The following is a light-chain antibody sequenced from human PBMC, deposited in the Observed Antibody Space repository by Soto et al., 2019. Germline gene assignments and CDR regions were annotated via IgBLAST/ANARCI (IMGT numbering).Light chain of an antibody. CDR1: QTVSSW. J-gene: IGKJ1*01. Sequence: DIQMTQSPSTLSASVGDRVTITCRASQTVSSWLAWYQQKPGKAPKLLIYQASTLETGVPSRFSGSGSGTEFTLTIAGLQPDDFATYYCQQYYSYPQTFGQGTKVEIK. V-gene: IGKV1-5*03. CDR3: QQYYSYPQT. CDR2: QAS.